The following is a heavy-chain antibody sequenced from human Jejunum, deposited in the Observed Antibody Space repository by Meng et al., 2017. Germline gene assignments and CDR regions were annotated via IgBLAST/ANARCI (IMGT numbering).Heavy chain of an antibody. CDR2: IAGDGGKT. CDR1: GFVFTTYA. D-gene: IGHD4-23*01. Sequence: GESLKISCAASGFVFTTYAMTWVRQAPGKGLEWVSSIAGDGGKTYFADSVKGRFTISRDSSSNTLSQQMSSLRAEDSAIYYCAKAGDGGWELDYFDSWGQGTLVTVSS. J-gene: IGHJ4*02. CDR3: AKAGDGGWELDYFDS. V-gene: IGHV3-23*01.